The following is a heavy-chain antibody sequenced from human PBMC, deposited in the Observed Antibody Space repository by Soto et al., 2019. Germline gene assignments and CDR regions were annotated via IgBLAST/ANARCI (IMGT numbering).Heavy chain of an antibody. V-gene: IGHV1-18*04. Sequence: QVQLVQSGTEVKKPGASVNVSCKAFGYTFTSYGFSWVRQVPGQGLEWLGWISAFNGDTQYAQTMKGRLTVTTDTSTTTVHMELRSLTPADTAVYYCARATGWQRMVPHDRGQGTLVTVS. CDR2: ISAFNGDT. CDR1: GYTFTSYG. CDR3: ARATGWQRMVPHD. J-gene: IGHJ4*02. D-gene: IGHD6-25*01.